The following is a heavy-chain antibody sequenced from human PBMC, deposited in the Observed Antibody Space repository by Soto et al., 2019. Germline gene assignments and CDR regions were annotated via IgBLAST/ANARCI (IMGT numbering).Heavy chain of an antibody. CDR3: ARAPIGSGWFVDD. CDR1: GFTFSSYA. V-gene: IGHV3-23*01. Sequence: PGESLKISCAASGFTFSSYAMSWVRQAPGKGLEWVSGISGSGDSTYYADSVKGRFTISRDNAKNSLYLQMNSLRAEDTAVYYWARAPIGSGWFVDDWGKGTLVPVAS. CDR2: ISGSGDST. D-gene: IGHD6-19*01. J-gene: IGHJ4*02.